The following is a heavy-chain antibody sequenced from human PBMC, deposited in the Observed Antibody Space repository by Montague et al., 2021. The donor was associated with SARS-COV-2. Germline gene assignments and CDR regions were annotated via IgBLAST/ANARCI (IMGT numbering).Heavy chain of an antibody. V-gene: IGHV4-59*08. Sequence: SETLSLTCTVSGVSVTAYYWSWSRQPPGKGLEWVVDVLYNKGTNFNPSLKSRGAIFVDTSKNQFSLRLTSVTAADTAFYYCVRRPRYDGWNGPPDYWDQGTLVTVSS. D-gene: IGHD3/OR15-3a*01. CDR2: VLYNKGT. CDR3: VRRPRYDGWNGPPDY. CDR1: GVSVTAYY. J-gene: IGHJ4*02.